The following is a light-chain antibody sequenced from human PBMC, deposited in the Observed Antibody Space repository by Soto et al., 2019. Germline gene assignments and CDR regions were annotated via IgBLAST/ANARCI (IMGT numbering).Light chain of an antibody. CDR2: GNS. CDR3: QSYDSGLSGLYV. Sequence: QSVLTQPPSVSGAPGQRVTISCTGSSSNIGAGYDVHWYQQLRGTAPKLLIFGNSNRPSGVPDRFSGSKSGTSASLAIAGLQAEDEAYYYCQSYDSGLSGLYVFGTGTNLTVL. J-gene: IGLJ1*01. V-gene: IGLV1-40*01. CDR1: SSNIGAGYD.